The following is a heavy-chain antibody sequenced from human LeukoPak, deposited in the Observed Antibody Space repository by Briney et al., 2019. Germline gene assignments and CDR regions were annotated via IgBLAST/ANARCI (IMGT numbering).Heavy chain of an antibody. D-gene: IGHD6-13*01. CDR2: INPNSGGT. CDR3: ARDVGSQGYYYYYYMDV. Sequence: GASVKFSCKASGYTFTGYYMHWVRQAPGQGLEWMGWINPNSGGTNYAQKFQGRVTMTRDTSISTAYMELSRLRSDDTAVYYCARDVGSQGYYYYYYMDVWGKGTPVTVSS. V-gene: IGHV1-2*02. J-gene: IGHJ6*03. CDR1: GYTFTGYY.